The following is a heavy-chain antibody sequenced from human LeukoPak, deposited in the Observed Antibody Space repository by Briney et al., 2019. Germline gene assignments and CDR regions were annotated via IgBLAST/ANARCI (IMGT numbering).Heavy chain of an antibody. CDR3: ASRFDGSGSFVY. CDR1: GDSISSSKW. CDR2: IYHSGST. V-gene: IGHV4-4*02. D-gene: IGHD3-10*01. Sequence: SGTLPLTCAVSGDSISSSKWWSWVRQPPGKGLEWIGEIYHSGSTTYNPSLKSRVTISVDKSKNQFSLRLTSVTAADTAVYYCASRFDGSGSFVYWGQGTLVTVSS. J-gene: IGHJ4*02.